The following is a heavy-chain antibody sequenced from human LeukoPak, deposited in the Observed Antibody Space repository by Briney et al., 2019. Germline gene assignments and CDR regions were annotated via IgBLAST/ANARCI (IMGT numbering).Heavy chain of an antibody. J-gene: IGHJ4*02. Sequence: ASVKVSCKASGYTFTRYGVAWVRQAPGQGLEWMGWISPYSGDTSSAQKLQGRLTMTTHTSTSTAYMELRTLRSDDTAMYYCARGSYTSGRLSLGFDFWGQGSLVTVSS. CDR1: GYTFTRYG. CDR3: ARGSYTSGRLSLGFDF. D-gene: IGHD6-25*01. V-gene: IGHV1-18*01. CDR2: ISPYSGDT.